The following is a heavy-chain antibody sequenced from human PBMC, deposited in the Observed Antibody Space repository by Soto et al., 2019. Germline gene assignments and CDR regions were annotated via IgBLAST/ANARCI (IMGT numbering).Heavy chain of an antibody. V-gene: IGHV1-69*13. J-gene: IGHJ4*02. D-gene: IGHD6-13*01. CDR1: GGTFSSYA. Sequence: SVKVSCKASGGTFSSYAISWVRQAPGQGLEWMGGIIPIFGTANYAQKFQGRVTITADESTSTAYMELSSLRSEDTVVYYCARVSAIGTGYSSSWYPSGPSYYFDYWGQGTLVTVSS. CDR2: IIPIFGTA. CDR3: ARVSAIGTGYSSSWYPSGPSYYFDY.